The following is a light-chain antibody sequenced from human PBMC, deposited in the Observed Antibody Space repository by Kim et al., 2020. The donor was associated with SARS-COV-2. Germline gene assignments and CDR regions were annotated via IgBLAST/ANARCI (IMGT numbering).Light chain of an antibody. CDR1: NLRSNS. J-gene: IGLJ3*02. CDR2: DKN. Sequence: SSELTQDPAVSVALGQTVRITCQGDNLRSNSPNWHQQKPGQAPVLVIFDKNRRPSGIPDRFSGSMSGDTASLTITGTQAEDEGDYYCNCRDTNTRHWVFGGGTKVTVL. CDR3: NCRDTNTRHWV. V-gene: IGLV3-19*01.